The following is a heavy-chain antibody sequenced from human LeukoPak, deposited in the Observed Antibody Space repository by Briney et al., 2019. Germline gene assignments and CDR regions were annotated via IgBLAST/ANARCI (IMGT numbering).Heavy chain of an antibody. CDR3: ARWDDLLHFDY. Sequence: PGGSLRLSCATSGFFFSAYRMNWVRQAPGKGLEWVSSTRTGGDYIYYADSVQGRFTISRDNAKKSLYLQMNSLRVEDTAVYFCARWDDLLHFDYWGQGVLVTVSS. J-gene: IGHJ4*02. V-gene: IGHV3-21*01. CDR2: TRTGGDYI. CDR1: GFFFSAYR. D-gene: IGHD3-3*01.